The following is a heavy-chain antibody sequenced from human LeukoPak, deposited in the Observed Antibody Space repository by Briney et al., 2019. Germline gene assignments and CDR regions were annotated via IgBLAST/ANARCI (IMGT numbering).Heavy chain of an antibody. CDR3: ARDGTMVRALLV. CDR2: IYYSGST. Sequence: PSETLSLTCTVPGGSISSYYWSWIRQPPGKGLEWIGYIYYSGSTNYNPSLKSRVTISVDTSTNQFSLKLSSVTAADTAVYYCARDGTMVRALLVWGKGTTVTVSS. V-gene: IGHV4-59*12. CDR1: GGSISSYY. D-gene: IGHD3-10*01. J-gene: IGHJ6*04.